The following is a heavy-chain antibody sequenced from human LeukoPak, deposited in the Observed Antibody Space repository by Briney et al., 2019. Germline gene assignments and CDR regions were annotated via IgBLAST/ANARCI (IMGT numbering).Heavy chain of an antibody. CDR3: ARVVVVVPAGNDAFDI. J-gene: IGHJ3*02. Sequence: SETLSLTCTVSGDSINSYYWGWIRQPPGKGLEWIGSIYYSGSTYYNPSLKSRVTISVDTSKNQFSLKLSSVTAADTAVYYCARVVVVVPAGNDAFDIWGQGTMVTVSS. V-gene: IGHV4-39*07. CDR2: IYYSGST. D-gene: IGHD2-2*01. CDR1: GDSINSYY.